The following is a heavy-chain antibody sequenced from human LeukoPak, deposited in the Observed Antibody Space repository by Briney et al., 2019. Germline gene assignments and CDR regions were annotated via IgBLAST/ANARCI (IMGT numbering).Heavy chain of an antibody. D-gene: IGHD6-19*01. CDR2: ISSSSSYI. J-gene: IGHJ4*02. V-gene: IGHV3-21*01. CDR3: ARERQWLVFDY. CDR1: GFTFSSYS. Sequence: GGSLRLSCAASGFTFSSYSMNWVRQAPGKGLEWVSSISSSSSYIYYADSVKGRFTISRDNAKNTLYLQMNSLRAEDTAVYYCARERQWLVFDYWGQGSLVTVSS.